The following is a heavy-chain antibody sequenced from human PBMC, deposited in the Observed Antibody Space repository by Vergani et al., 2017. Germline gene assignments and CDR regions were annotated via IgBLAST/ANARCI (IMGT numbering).Heavy chain of an antibody. Sequence: EVQLVESGGGLVKPGGSLRLSCAASGFTFSSYSMNWVRQAPGKGLELVSSISSSSSYIYYADSVKGRFTISRDNAKNSLYLQMNSLRAEDTAVYYCARPACSSTSCYWPLFEFDYWGQGTLVTVSS. CDR3: ARPACSSTSCYWPLFEFDY. CDR2: ISSSSSYI. V-gene: IGHV3-21*01. J-gene: IGHJ4*02. CDR1: GFTFSSYS. D-gene: IGHD2-2*01.